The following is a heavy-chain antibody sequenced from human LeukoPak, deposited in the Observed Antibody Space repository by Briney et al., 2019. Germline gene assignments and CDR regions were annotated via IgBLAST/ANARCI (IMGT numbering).Heavy chain of an antibody. Sequence: GGSLRLSCAASGFTFRSYSMNWVRQAPGKGLEWVSAIDPSSTYIYYADSVKGRFTISRDNAKNSLYLQMNSLRAEDTAVYYCARDRSRSLDYWGQGTLVTVSS. CDR3: ARDRSRSLDY. CDR1: GFTFRSYS. V-gene: IGHV3-21*01. J-gene: IGHJ4*02. CDR2: IDPSSTYI.